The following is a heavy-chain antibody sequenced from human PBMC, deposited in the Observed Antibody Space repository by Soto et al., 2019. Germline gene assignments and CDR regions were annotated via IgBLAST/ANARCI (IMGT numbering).Heavy chain of an antibody. Sequence: SQTLSLTCAISGDSVSSNSAAWNWIRQSPSRGLEWLGRTYYRSKWYNDYAVSVKSRITINPDTSKNQFSLQLNSVTPEDTAVYYCARDYDILTGYPYYFDYWGQGTLVTVSS. J-gene: IGHJ4*02. D-gene: IGHD3-9*01. V-gene: IGHV6-1*01. CDR2: TYYRSKWYN. CDR1: GDSVSSNSAA. CDR3: ARDYDILTGYPYYFDY.